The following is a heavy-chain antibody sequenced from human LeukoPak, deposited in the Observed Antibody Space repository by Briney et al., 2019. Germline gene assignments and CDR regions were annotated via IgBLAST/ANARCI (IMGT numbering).Heavy chain of an antibody. CDR1: GGSFSGYY. Sequence: SETLSLTCAVYGGSFSGYYWSWIRQPPGKGLEWIGEINHSGSTNYNPSLKSRVTISVGTSKNQFSLKLSSVTAADSAVYYCARYIAAFNWFDPWGQGTLVTVSS. CDR2: INHSGST. V-gene: IGHV4-34*01. D-gene: IGHD2-21*01. J-gene: IGHJ5*02. CDR3: ARYIAAFNWFDP.